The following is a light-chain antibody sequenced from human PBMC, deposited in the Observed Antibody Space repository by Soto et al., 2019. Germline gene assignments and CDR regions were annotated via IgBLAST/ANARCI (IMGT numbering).Light chain of an antibody. Sequence: EIVLTQSPGTLSLSPGERATLSCRASQSVSSSYLAWYQQKPGQAPRLLIYGASSRATGIPDRFRGSGSGTDVTLTISRLEPEDFAVYYCQQYGSAPTTFGQGTTVEIK. J-gene: IGKJ1*01. CDR3: QQYGSAPTT. CDR2: GAS. CDR1: QSVSSSY. V-gene: IGKV3-20*01.